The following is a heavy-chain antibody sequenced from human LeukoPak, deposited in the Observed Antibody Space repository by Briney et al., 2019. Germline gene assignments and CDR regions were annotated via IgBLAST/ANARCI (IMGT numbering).Heavy chain of an antibody. D-gene: IGHD5-18*01. CDR2: INPSGGST. CDR3: ARDLWDLYSYGVPFDY. CDR1: RYTFTSYY. V-gene: IGHV1-46*01. Sequence: ASVKVYCKASRYTFTSYYMHWVRQAPRQALEWMGIINPSGGSTSYAQKFQGRVTMTRDTSTSTAYMELSSLRSEDTAVYYCARDLWDLYSYGVPFDYWGQGTLVTV. J-gene: IGHJ4*02.